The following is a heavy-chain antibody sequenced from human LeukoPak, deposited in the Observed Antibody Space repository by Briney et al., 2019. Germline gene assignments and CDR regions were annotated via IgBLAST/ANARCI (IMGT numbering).Heavy chain of an antibody. CDR3: VRQGGYSSPHSY. Sequence: TSETLSLTCTVSGGSISSYYWSWIRQPPGKGLEWIGYIYYSGSTNYNPSLKSRVTISVDTSKNQFSLKLSSVTAADTAVYYCVRQGGYSSPHSYWGQGTLVTVSS. D-gene: IGHD4-11*01. CDR1: GGSISSYY. J-gene: IGHJ4*02. CDR2: IYYSGST. V-gene: IGHV4-59*01.